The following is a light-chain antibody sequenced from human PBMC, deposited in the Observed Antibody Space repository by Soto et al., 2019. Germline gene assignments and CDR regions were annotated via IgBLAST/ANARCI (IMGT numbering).Light chain of an antibody. Sequence: QSALTQPASVSGSPGQSITISCTGTSSDVGGYNYVSWYQQHPGKAPKLMIYEVSNRPSGVSNRFSGSKSGNTASLTISELHAEDEADYYCSSYTSSTTLVVLGGGTKVTVL. CDR1: SSDVGGYNY. V-gene: IGLV2-14*01. J-gene: IGLJ2*01. CDR2: EVS. CDR3: SSYTSSTTLVV.